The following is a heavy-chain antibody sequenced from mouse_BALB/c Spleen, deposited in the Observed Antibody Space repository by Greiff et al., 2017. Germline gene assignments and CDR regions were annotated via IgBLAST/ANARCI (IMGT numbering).Heavy chain of an antibody. D-gene: IGHD2-4*01. CDR3: NACEDYDRGAYAMDY. Sequence: EVKLMESGAELVRSGASVKLSCTASGFNIKDYYMHWVKQRPEQGLEWIGWIDPENGDTEYAPKFQGKATMTADTSSNTAYLQLSSLTSEDTAVYYCNACEDYDRGAYAMDYWGQGTSVTVSS. V-gene: IGHV14-4*02. J-gene: IGHJ4*01. CDR1: GFNIKDYY. CDR2: IDPENGDT.